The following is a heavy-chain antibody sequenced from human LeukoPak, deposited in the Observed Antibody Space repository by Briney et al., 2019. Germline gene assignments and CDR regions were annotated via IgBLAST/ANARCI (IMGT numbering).Heavy chain of an antibody. D-gene: IGHD3-10*01. V-gene: IGHV1-8*01. J-gene: IGHJ6*03. Sequence: GASVKVSCKASGYTFTSYDINWVRQATGQGLEWMGWMNPNSGNTGYAQKFQGRVTMTRDTSISTDYMELSSLRSEDTAVYYCARAAGSGSYYSYYYYYMDVWGKGTMVTISS. CDR3: ARAAGSGSYYSYYYYYMDV. CDR1: GYTFTSYD. CDR2: MNPNSGNT.